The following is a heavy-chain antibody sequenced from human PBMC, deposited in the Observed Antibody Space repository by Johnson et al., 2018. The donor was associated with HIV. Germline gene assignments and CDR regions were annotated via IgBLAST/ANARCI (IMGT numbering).Heavy chain of an antibody. V-gene: IGHV3-30*02. CDR3: AKDLVWNSGSYWDAFDV. J-gene: IGHJ3*01. CDR2: IRYDGSNK. Sequence: QEKLVESGGGVVQPGGSLRLSCAASGFTLRSYGMHWVRQAPGKGLEWVTFIRYDGSNKYYADSVKGRFTVSRDNSKNTLYLHMNSLKPEDTAVYYCAKDLVWNSGSYWDAFDVWGQGTKVTVSS. D-gene: IGHD1-26*01. CDR1: GFTLRSYG.